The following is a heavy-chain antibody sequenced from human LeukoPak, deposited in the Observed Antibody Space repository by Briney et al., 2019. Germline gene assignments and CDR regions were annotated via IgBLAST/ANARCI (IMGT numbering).Heavy chain of an antibody. CDR3: TKGMGQFYYYYYMDV. CDR2: INWNSGST. CDR1: GFTFDDYA. Sequence: GGSLRLSCAASGFTFDDYAMHWVRQPPGKGLEWVSGINWNSGSTGYADSVKGRFTISRDNAKNSLYLQMNSLRAEDTALYYCTKGMGQFYYYYYMDVWGKGTTVTVSS. V-gene: IGHV3-9*01. D-gene: IGHD3-16*01. J-gene: IGHJ6*03.